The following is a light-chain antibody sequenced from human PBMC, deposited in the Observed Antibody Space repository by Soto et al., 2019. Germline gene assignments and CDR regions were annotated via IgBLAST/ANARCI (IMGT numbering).Light chain of an antibody. CDR3: HQRSDWPPLT. CDR1: RSVSSN. V-gene: IGKV3-11*01. CDR2: DAS. J-gene: IGKJ4*01. Sequence: EIVLTQSPATLSLSPGERATLSCRASRSVSSNLAWYQQKPGQAPRLLIYDASNRATGIPARFSGSGSGTDFTLTISSLEPEDFAVYYCHQRSDWPPLTFGGGTKVEIK.